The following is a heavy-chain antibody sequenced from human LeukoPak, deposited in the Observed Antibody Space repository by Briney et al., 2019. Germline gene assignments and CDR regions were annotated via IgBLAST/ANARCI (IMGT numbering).Heavy chain of an antibody. D-gene: IGHD5-18*01. V-gene: IGHV4-59*11. CDR1: GGSMHSHY. CDR3: ATIKRGNIYGYFDF. Sequence: SETLSLTCTVSGGSMHSHYWSWIRQPPGKGLEWIGYMLDTVTTKDNPSLKSRFTLSADTSKNQFSLRLTSVTAADTAVYYCATIKRGNIYGYFDFWGQGILVTVSS. J-gene: IGHJ4*02. CDR2: MLDTVTT.